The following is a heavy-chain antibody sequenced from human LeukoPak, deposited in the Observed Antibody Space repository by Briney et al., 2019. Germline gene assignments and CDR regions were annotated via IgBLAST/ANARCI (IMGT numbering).Heavy chain of an antibody. Sequence: PGGSLRLSCAASGFTFSSNAMSWVRQAPGKGLEWVSAISGSGGSTYYADSVKGRFTISRDNSKNTLYLQMNSLRAEDTAVYYCAKGEYSSSPGSSSWFDPWGQGTLVTVSS. D-gene: IGHD6-6*01. J-gene: IGHJ5*02. CDR3: AKGEYSSSPGSSSWFDP. CDR1: GFTFSSNA. CDR2: ISGSGGST. V-gene: IGHV3-23*01.